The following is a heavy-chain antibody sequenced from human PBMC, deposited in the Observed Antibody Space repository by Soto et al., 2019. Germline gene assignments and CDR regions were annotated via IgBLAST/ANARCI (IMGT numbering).Heavy chain of an antibody. V-gene: IGHV5-51*01. Sequence: GESLKLSCKASDYSFTSYWIAWVRQMPGQGLELMGIIYPSDSDTRYSPSFQGQVSISADKSITTAYLQWTSLRYSDTAIYYCARGRVASRTFDYWGQGILVTVSS. CDR2: IYPSDSDT. J-gene: IGHJ4*02. D-gene: IGHD3-3*01. CDR1: DYSFTSYW. CDR3: ARGRVASRTFDY.